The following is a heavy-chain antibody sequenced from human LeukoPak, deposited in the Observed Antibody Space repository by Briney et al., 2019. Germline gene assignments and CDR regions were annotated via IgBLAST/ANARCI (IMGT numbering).Heavy chain of an antibody. CDR2: INAGNGNT. CDR3: ARETVDPDYYYGMDV. Sequence: ASVKVSCKASGYTFTSYAMHWVRQAPGQRLEWMGWINAGNGNTKYSQKFQGRVTITRDTSASTAYMELSGLRSEDTAVYYCARETVDPDYYYGMDVWGQGTTVTVSS. D-gene: IGHD3-9*01. V-gene: IGHV1-3*01. CDR1: GYTFTSYA. J-gene: IGHJ6*02.